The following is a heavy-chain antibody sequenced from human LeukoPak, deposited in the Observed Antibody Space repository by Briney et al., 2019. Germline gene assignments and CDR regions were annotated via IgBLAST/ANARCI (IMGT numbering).Heavy chain of an antibody. CDR1: GFTFSTYA. J-gene: IGHJ3*02. CDR2: ISASGGNT. V-gene: IGHV3-23*01. CDR3: ARAAAVDDAFDI. D-gene: IGHD6-13*01. Sequence: GGSLRLSCAASGFTFSTYAMSWVRQAPGKGLEWVSAISASGGNTYYADSVRGRFTISRDNSKNTLSLQLNSLRAEDTAVYYCARAAAVDDAFDIWGQGTMVTVSS.